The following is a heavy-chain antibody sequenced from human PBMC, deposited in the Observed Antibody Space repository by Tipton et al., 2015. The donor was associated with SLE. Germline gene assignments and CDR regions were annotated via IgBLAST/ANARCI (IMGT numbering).Heavy chain of an antibody. D-gene: IGHD1-26*01. CDR2: INHSGST. Sequence: TLSLTCAVYGGSFSGYYWGWIRQPPGKGLEWIGEINHSGSTNYNPSLKSRVTISVDTSKNQFSLKLSSVTAADTAVYYCARDSGSVYGMDVWGKGTTVTVSS. CDR1: GGSFSGYY. J-gene: IGHJ6*04. V-gene: IGHV4-34*01. CDR3: ARDSGSVYGMDV.